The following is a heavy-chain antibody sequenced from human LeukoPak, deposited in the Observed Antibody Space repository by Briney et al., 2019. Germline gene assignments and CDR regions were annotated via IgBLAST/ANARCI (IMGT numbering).Heavy chain of an antibody. CDR3: ARDRDYDILTGHMY. CDR1: GYTFTSYG. D-gene: IGHD3-9*01. CDR2: ISAYNGNT. J-gene: IGHJ4*02. V-gene: IGHV1-18*01. Sequence: ASVKVSCKASGYTFTSYGISWVRQAPGQGLEWMGWISAYNGNTNYAQKLQGRVTMTTDTSTSTAYMELRSLRSDDTAVYYCARDRDYDILTGHMYWGQGTLVIVSS.